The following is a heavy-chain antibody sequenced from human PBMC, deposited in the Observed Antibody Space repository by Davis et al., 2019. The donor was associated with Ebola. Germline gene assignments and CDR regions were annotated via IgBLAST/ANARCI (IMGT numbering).Heavy chain of an antibody. CDR2: INPSGGST. V-gene: IGHV1-46*01. CDR3: ARGGGYCSGGSCSSDAFDI. Sequence: AASVKVSCKASGYTFTSYYMHWVRQAPGQGLEWMGIINPSGGSTSYAQKFQGRVTMTRDTSTSTVYMELSSLRSEDTAVYYCARGGGYCSGGSCSSDAFDIWGQGTMVTVSS. D-gene: IGHD2-15*01. J-gene: IGHJ3*02. CDR1: GYTFTSYY.